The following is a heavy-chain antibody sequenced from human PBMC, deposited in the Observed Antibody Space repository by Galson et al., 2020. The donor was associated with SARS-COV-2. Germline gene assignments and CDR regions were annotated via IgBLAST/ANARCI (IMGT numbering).Heavy chain of an antibody. D-gene: IGHD3-10*01. J-gene: IGHJ4*02. CDR2: INPSGGST. Sequence: ASVKVSCKASGYTFTSYYMHWVRQAPGQGLEWMGIINPSGGSTSYAQKFQGRVTMTRDTYTSTVYMELSSLRSEDTAVYFCARALTYYYGSGSSQNFDYWGQGTLVTVSS. CDR3: ARALTYYYGSGSSQNFDY. CDR1: GYTFTSYY. V-gene: IGHV1-46*01.